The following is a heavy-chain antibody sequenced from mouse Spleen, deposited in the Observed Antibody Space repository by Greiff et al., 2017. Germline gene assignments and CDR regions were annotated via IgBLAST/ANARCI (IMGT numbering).Heavy chain of an antibody. CDR3: ARGGYYSNYENAMDY. V-gene: IGHV1-19*01. J-gene: IGHJ4*01. D-gene: IGHD2-5*01. CDR2: INPYNGGT. Sequence: EVKLMKSGPVLVKPGASVKMSCKASGYTFTDYYMNWVKQSHGKSLEWIGVINPYNGGTSYNQKFKGKATLTVDKSSSTAYMELNSLTSEDSAVYYCARGGYYSNYENAMDYWGQGTSVTVSS. CDR1: GYTFTDYY.